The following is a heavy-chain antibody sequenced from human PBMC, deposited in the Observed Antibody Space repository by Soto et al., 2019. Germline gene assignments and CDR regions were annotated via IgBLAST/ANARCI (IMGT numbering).Heavy chain of an antibody. V-gene: IGHV1-69*01. CDR2: IIPMYGPA. D-gene: IGHD3-16*02. J-gene: IGHJ5*02. CDR1: GGTVSSYA. CDR3: AGVYFRARGVIDNWFDP. Sequence: QGPLVQSGAEVKKPWSAVTVFCKASGGTVSSYAIHWVRQAPGQGLEWMGGIIPMYGPAKYAQRFQGRVTITADETTTAVYSELTSLTSQDTAVYYCAGVYFRARGVIDNWFDPWGHGTLVTVSS.